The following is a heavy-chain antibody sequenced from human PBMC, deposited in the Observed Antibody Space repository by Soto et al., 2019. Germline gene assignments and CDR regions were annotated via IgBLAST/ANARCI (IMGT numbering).Heavy chain of an antibody. CDR3: AREPTTRVTARPLDY. D-gene: IGHD4-17*01. V-gene: IGHV3-30-3*01. Sequence: QVQLVESGGGVVQPGRSLRLSCAASGFTFSSYPMHWVRQAPGKGLEWVATISYDGSNKYSADCVKGRFTISRDNAKNTLYLQMNSLTPEDTAVYYCAREPTTRVTARPLDYWGQGTLVTVSS. CDR2: ISYDGSNK. CDR1: GFTFSSYP. J-gene: IGHJ4*02.